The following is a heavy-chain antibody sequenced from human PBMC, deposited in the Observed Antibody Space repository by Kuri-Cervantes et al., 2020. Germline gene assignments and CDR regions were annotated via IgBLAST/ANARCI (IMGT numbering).Heavy chain of an antibody. CDR2: IYGDDDK. D-gene: IGHD1-26*01. J-gene: IGHJ4*02. CDR1: GFSLNTGGVG. CDR3: AHSGVVKWEINFVY. Sequence: SGPTLVKPTQTLTLTCTFSGFSLNTGGVGVAWIRQPPGKALEWLALIYGDDDKRYSSSLKSRLTVTKDTSKNQVVLTMTNVDPVDTATYYCAHSGVVKWEINFVYWGRGTLVTVSS. V-gene: IGHV2-5*02.